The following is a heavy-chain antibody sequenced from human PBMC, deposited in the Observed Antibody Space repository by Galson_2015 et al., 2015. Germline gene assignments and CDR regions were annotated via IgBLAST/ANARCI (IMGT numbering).Heavy chain of an antibody. Sequence: SLRLSCAASGFTFSSYGMHWVRQAPGKGLEWVAVIWYDGSNKYYADSVKGRFTISRDNSKNTLYLQMNSLRAEDTAVYYCARADEAVVAYSPETWGRGTLVPVSS. J-gene: IGHJ1*01. CDR3: ARADEAVVAYSPET. V-gene: IGHV3-33*01. CDR2: IWYDGSNK. D-gene: IGHD2-15*01. CDR1: GFTFSSYG.